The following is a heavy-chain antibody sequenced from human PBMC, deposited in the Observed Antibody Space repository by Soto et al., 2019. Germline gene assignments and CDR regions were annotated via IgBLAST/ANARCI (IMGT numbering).Heavy chain of an antibody. J-gene: IGHJ4*02. D-gene: IGHD6-19*01. Sequence: QVQLVESGGGVVQPGRSLRLSCAASGFTFSSYAMHWVRQAPGKGLEWVAVISYDGSNKYYADSVKGRFTISRDNSKNTLYLQMNSLRAEDTAVYYCARDWLVKEGYWGQGTLVTVSS. V-gene: IGHV3-30-3*01. CDR3: ARDWLVKEGY. CDR1: GFTFSSYA. CDR2: ISYDGSNK.